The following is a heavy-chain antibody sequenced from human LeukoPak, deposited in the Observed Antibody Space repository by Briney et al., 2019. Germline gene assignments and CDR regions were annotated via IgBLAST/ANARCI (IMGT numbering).Heavy chain of an antibody. CDR3: VRSYGHRPAYTTYYPDQFFDS. J-gene: IGHJ4*02. Sequence: GGSLKLSCAASGFAFSPFAMHWVRQAPGKGPEWVAAVSDDGRDSNYADSVKGRFIISRDNSKKALYPQMSSLRPEDTAVYYCVRSYGHRPAYTTYYPDQFFDSWGQGTLVTVSS. D-gene: IGHD2/OR15-2a*01. CDR1: GFAFSPFA. CDR2: VSDDGRDS. V-gene: IGHV3-30*04.